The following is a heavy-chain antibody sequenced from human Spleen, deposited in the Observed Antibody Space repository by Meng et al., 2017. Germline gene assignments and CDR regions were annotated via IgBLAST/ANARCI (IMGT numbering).Heavy chain of an antibody. J-gene: IGHJ5*02. CDR1: GGSITNYY. D-gene: IGHD2/OR15-2a*01. CDR3: ARDQYYFDP. CDR2: IYYSGST. V-gene: IGHV4-59*01. Sequence: SETLSLTCTVSGGSITNYYWSWIRQPPGKGLEWIGYIYYSGSTNYNPYLESRVTMSVDTSKNQFSLKLSSVAAADTAVYYCARDQYYFDPWGQGTLVTVSS.